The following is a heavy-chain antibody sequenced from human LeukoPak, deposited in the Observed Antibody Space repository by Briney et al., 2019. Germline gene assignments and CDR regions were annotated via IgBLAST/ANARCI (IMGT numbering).Heavy chain of an antibody. J-gene: IGHJ4*02. Sequence: EASVKVSCKASGYSFTSYGIHWVRQAPGQGLEWMGIINPSGGSTTYAQNFQGRVTITGDTSTGAVYMELSSLRSEDTAVYYCARDYYDSSGYYHGGHWGQGTLVTVSS. D-gene: IGHD3-22*01. CDR1: GYSFTSYG. V-gene: IGHV1-46*01. CDR3: ARDYYDSSGYYHGGH. CDR2: INPSGGST.